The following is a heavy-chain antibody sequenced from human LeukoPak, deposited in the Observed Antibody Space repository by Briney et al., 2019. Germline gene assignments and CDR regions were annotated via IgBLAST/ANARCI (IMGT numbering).Heavy chain of an antibody. Sequence: GASVKVSCKASGYTLTSYTMNWVRQAPGQGLEWMGWINTNTGTPTYAQGFTGRFVFSLDTSVSTAYLQISSLKAEDTAVYYCARGDNRIAAAGIANYWGQGTLVTVSS. CDR2: INTNTGTP. CDR3: ARGDNRIAAAGIANY. V-gene: IGHV7-4-1*02. CDR1: GYTLTSYT. J-gene: IGHJ4*02. D-gene: IGHD6-13*01.